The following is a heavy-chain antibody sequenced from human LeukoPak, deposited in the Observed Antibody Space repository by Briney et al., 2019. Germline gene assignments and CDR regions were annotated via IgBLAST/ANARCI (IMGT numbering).Heavy chain of an antibody. J-gene: IGHJ4*02. CDR3: AKDLSGRCGGDCYSMVY. Sequence: PGGSLRLPCAASGFTFSSYGMHWVRQAPGKGLEWVAVIPYDGSNKYYADSVKGRFTISRDNSKNTLYLQMNSLRAADTAVYYCAKDLSGRCGGDCYSMVYWGQGTLVTVS. V-gene: IGHV3-30*18. CDR2: IPYDGSNK. CDR1: GFTFSSYG. D-gene: IGHD2-21*02.